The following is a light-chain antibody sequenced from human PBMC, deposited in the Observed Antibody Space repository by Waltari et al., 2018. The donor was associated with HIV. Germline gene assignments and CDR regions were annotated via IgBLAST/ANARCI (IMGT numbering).Light chain of an antibody. Sequence: QSVLTQPPSASGTPGQRVTISCSGSNSNIGSTYVYWYQQLPGTTPQLLIYRNNQRPAGVPGRFSGSRSGTSASLAISGLRSEDEADYYCAAWDDSLSGRVFGGGTKVTVL. CDR1: NSNIGSTY. CDR3: AAWDDSLSGRV. CDR2: RNN. J-gene: IGLJ3*02. V-gene: IGLV1-47*01.